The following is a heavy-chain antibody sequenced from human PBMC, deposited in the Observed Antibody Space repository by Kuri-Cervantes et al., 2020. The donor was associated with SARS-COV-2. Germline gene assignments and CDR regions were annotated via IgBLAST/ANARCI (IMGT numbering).Heavy chain of an antibody. CDR2: IYYSGST. J-gene: IGHJ4*02. D-gene: IGHD2-2*02. CDR3: ARDVNYCSSTSCHND. V-gene: IGHV4-59*01. Sequence: SETLSLTCTVSGGSISSYYWSWIRQPPGKGLEWIGYIYYSGSTNYNPSLKSRVTISVDTSKNQFSLKLSSVTAADTAVYYCARDVNYCSSTSCHNDWGQGTLVTVSS. CDR1: GGSISSYY.